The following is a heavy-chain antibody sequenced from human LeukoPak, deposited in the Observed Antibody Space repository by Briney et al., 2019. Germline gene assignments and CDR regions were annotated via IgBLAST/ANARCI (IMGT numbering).Heavy chain of an antibody. CDR1: GDSVSSNSAT. V-gene: IGHV6-1*01. CDR3: ARDGVSWYYFDF. Sequence: SQTLSLTCAISGDSVSSNSATWNWITQSPSRGLEWLGRTYYRSKWYNDYAESVKSRITINPDTSNNQFSLQLISVTPEDTAVYYCARDGVSWYYFDFWGQGTLVTVSS. D-gene: IGHD6-13*01. J-gene: IGHJ4*02. CDR2: TYYRSKWYN.